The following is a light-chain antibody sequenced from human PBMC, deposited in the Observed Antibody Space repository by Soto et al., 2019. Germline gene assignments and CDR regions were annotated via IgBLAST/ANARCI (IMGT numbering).Light chain of an antibody. CDR3: SSYTSTSAWV. CDR2: EVS. Sequence: QSVLTQPASVSGSPGQSITISCTGTSSDVGGYNYVSWYQQHPGKAPKLMIYEVSNRPSGVSNRFSGSKSGNTASLTISGLQAEDEADYSCSSYTSTSAWVFGGGTNSPS. J-gene: IGLJ3*02. CDR1: SSDVGGYNY. V-gene: IGLV2-14*01.